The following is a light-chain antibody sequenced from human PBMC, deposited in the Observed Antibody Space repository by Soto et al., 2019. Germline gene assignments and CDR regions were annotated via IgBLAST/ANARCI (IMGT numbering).Light chain of an antibody. CDR2: GAS. CDR3: QQRSNWPPWT. J-gene: IGKJ1*01. Sequence: EIVLTQSPATLSVFPGEKATLSCGASQSVSNNLAWYHQKPGQAPRPLIYGASTRATGVPARFSGSGSGTEFTLTISSLEPEDFAVYYCQQRSNWPPWTFGQGTKVEIK. CDR1: QSVSNN. V-gene: IGKV3-11*01.